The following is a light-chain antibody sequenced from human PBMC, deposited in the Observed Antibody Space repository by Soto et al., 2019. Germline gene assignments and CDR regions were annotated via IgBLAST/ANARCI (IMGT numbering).Light chain of an antibody. Sequence: VLTQSAGTLSLSPGERAPLSCRASQTVTSNFLAWYQEKPGQAPRLLIYAASSRATGIPDRFSGSGSGTDFTLTIARLEPEDFAVYYCQQYGDSPRTFGQGTRLEIK. CDR3: QQYGDSPRT. V-gene: IGKV3-20*01. CDR1: QTVTSNF. CDR2: AAS. J-gene: IGKJ5*01.